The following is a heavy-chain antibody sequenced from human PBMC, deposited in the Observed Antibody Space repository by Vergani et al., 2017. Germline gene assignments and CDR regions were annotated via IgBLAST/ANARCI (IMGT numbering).Heavy chain of an antibody. D-gene: IGHD3-9*01. V-gene: IGHV4-30-4*08. CDR3: ARDTPVLRYFDWLLSGWFDP. CDR2: IYYSGST. J-gene: IGHJ5*02. CDR1: GGSISSGDYY. Sequence: QVQLQESGPGLVKPSQTLSLTCTVSGGSISSGDYYWSWIRQPPGKGLEWIGYIYYSGSTYYNPSLKSRVTISVDTSKNQFSLKLSSVTAADTAVYYCARDTPVLRYFDWLLSGWFDPWGQGTLVTVSS.